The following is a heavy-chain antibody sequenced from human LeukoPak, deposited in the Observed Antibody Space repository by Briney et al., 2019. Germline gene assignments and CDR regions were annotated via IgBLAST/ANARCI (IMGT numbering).Heavy chain of an antibody. CDR3: ARGFDLSIPHRGLDV. CDR2: MNPSSGNS. D-gene: IGHD2-21*01. V-gene: IGHV1-8*01. J-gene: IGHJ6*04. CDR1: GYTFTSYD. Sequence: GASVKASCKASGYTFTSYDINWVRQATGQGLEWMGWMNPSSGNSGLALKFQGRLTMTRNPSINTASMELRSLRSEDTAIYYCARGFDLSIPHRGLDVWGNGTTVIVSS.